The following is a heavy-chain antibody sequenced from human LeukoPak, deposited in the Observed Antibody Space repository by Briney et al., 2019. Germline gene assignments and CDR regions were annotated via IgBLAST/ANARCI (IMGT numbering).Heavy chain of an antibody. CDR2: IYTSGST. V-gene: IGHV4-61*02. D-gene: IGHD3-22*01. CDR3: ARGKDYYDSSGYSPSYDY. CDR1: GGSISSGSYY. J-gene: IGHJ4*02. Sequence: SQTLSLTCTVSGGSISSGSYYWSWIRQPTGKGLEWIVRIYTSGSTNYNPSLKSRVTISVDTSKNQFSLKLSSVTAADTAVYYCARGKDYYDSSGYSPSYDYWGQGTLVTVSS.